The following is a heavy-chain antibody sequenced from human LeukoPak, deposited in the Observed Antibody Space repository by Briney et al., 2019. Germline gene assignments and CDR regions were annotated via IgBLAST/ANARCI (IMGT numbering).Heavy chain of an antibody. CDR2: TWYDGSNK. Sequence: GGSLRLSSAASEFTFSSYSMNWVRQAPGKGLEWEAVTWYDGSNKYYADSVRGRFTISRDNSKNTLYLQMNSLRAEDTAVYYCARARNAVVTAIDYWGQGTLVTVSS. CDR1: EFTFSSYS. CDR3: ARARNAVVTAIDY. V-gene: IGHV3-33*08. D-gene: IGHD4-23*01. J-gene: IGHJ4*01.